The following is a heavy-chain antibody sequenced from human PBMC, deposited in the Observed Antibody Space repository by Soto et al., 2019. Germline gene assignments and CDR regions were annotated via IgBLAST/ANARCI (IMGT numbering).Heavy chain of an antibody. D-gene: IGHD2-8*01. Sequence: SLRLSCAASGFIFDDFAMHWVRQAPGKGLEWVSSITWNSAIVAYADSVKGRFTISRDNAKNSLYLQMNNLRPEDAALYYCTKEVYGMGSYYYGMDVWGQGDTVTVSS. J-gene: IGHJ6*02. CDR1: GFIFDDFA. V-gene: IGHV3-9*01. CDR3: TKEVYGMGSYYYGMDV. CDR2: ITWNSAIV.